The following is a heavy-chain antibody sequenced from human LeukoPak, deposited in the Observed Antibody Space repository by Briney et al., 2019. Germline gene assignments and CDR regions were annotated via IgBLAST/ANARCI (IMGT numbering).Heavy chain of an antibody. V-gene: IGHV3-21*04. D-gene: IGHD6-19*01. J-gene: IGHJ5*02. CDR1: GFTFSSYS. CDR3: AKDSDSSGWYFATSNWFDP. CDR2: ISSSSSSYSYT. Sequence: GGSLRLSCAASGFTFSSYSMHWVRQAPGKGLEWISSISSSSSSYSYTYYADSVKGRFTISRDNSKNTLYLQMNSLRAEDTAVYYCAKDSDSSGWYFATSNWFDPWGQGTLVTVSS.